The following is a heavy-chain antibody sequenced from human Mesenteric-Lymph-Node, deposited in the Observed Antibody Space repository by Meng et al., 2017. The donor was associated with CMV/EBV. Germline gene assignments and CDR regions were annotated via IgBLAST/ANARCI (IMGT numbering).Heavy chain of an antibody. D-gene: IGHD3-9*01. CDR1: GGSISSYY. J-gene: IGHJ4*02. CDR3: ARASRVRYFDWLLPSFDY. V-gene: IGHV4-59*01. CDR2: IYYSGST. Sequence: GSLRLSCTVSGGSISSYYWSWIRQPPGKGLEWIGHIYYSGSTNYNPSLKSRVTISVDTSKNQFSLKLSSVTAADTAVYYCARASRVRYFDWLLPSFDYWGQGTLVTVSS.